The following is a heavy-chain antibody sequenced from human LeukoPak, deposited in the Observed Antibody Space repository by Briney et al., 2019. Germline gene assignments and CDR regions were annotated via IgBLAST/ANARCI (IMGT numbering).Heavy chain of an antibody. CDR3: AKDSGDYGNY. CDR1: GFTFSSYG. D-gene: IGHD4-17*01. CDR2: ISYDGSNK. J-gene: IGHJ4*02. V-gene: IGHV3-30*18. Sequence: GGSLRLSCAASGFTFSSYGMHWVRQTPGKGLEWVAVISYDGSNKYYADSVKGRFTISRDNSKNTLYLQMNSLRAEDTAVYYCAKDSGDYGNYWGQGTPVTVSS.